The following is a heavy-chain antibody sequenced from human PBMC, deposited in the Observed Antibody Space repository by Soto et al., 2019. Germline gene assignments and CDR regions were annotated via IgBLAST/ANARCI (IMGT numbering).Heavy chain of an antibody. CDR2: INQAGSQK. CDR1: GFRFSNSW. Sequence: WGSLRLSCAGSGFRFSNSWISCVGHSPLKWREWVAHINQAGSQKYYVDSAKGRFTISRDNAKTSLYLQMNNLRAEDTAVYYCASWADAVDEDQFQHCGQGTLVTVSS. V-gene: IGHV3-7*01. J-gene: IGHJ1*01. D-gene: IGHD2-2*01. CDR3: ASWADAVDEDQFQH.